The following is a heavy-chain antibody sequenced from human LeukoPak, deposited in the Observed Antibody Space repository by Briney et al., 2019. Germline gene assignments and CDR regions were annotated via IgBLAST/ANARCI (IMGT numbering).Heavy chain of an antibody. CDR3: AVGVVPRDSYYMDV. V-gene: IGHV3-23*01. D-gene: IGHD1-26*01. J-gene: IGHJ6*03. Sequence: QTGGSLRLSCAVSGFAFGSEAMSWVRQSPARGLEWVASISPGGGTTYYADSVKGRFTISRDNSKNTLYLQMNSLRSEDTAVYYCAVGVVPRDSYYMDVWGKGTTVTVSS. CDR2: ISPGGGTT. CDR1: GFAFGSEA.